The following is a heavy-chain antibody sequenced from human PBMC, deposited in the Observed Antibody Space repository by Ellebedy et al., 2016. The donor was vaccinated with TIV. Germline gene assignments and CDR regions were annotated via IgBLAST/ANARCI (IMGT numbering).Heavy chain of an antibody. CDR2: VTVSGGKT. Sequence: PGGSLRLSCAASGFTFSSYAMSWARQAPGKGLEWVSTVTVSGGKTYYADSVKGRFSISRDNSKNTLFLQINSLRADDTAVYYCAKQSVVGPSSCFDYWGQGALVTVSS. J-gene: IGHJ4*02. CDR1: GFTFSSYA. V-gene: IGHV3-23*01. CDR3: AKQSVVGPSSCFDY. D-gene: IGHD6-19*01.